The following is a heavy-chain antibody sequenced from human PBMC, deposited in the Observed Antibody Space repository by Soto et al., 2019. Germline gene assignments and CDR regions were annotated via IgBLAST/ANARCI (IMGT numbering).Heavy chain of an antibody. CDR2: IHYNGNT. CDR1: GDSISSYS. V-gene: IGHV4-59*12. D-gene: IGHD2-21*01. J-gene: IGHJ5*02. CDR3: ATLPPRIVVSLLPIPT. Sequence: TSETLSLTCTVSGDSISSYSWSWIRQPPGKGLEWIGDIHYNGNTKYSPSLKGRVTMSVDKSNNHFSLRLRSVTAADTAVYYCATLPPRIVVSLLPIPTWGQGILVTVSS.